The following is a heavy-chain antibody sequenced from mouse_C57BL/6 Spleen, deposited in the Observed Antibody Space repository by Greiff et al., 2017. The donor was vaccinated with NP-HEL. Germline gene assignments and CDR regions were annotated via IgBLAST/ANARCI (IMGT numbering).Heavy chain of an antibody. CDR2: IDPANGNT. V-gene: IGHV14-3*01. Sequence: VQLQQSVAELVRPGASVKLSCTASGFNIKNTYMHWVKQRPEQGLEWIGRIDPANGNTKYVPKFQGKATITADTSSNTAYLQLSSLTSEDTAIYYCASGRWLLQDVSFDYWGQGTTLTVSS. J-gene: IGHJ2*01. CDR3: ASGRWLLQDVSFDY. CDR1: GFNIKNTY. D-gene: IGHD2-3*01.